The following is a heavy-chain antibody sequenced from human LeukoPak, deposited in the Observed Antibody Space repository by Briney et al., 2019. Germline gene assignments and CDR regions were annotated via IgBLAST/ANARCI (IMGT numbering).Heavy chain of an antibody. D-gene: IGHD5-18*01. J-gene: IGHJ4*02. V-gene: IGHV1-2*06. CDR2: INPNSGGT. CDR3: ARVLRSVDTAMVTAY. CDR1: GYTFTGYY. Sequence: ASVKVSCKASGYTFTGYYVHWVRQAPGQGLEWMGRINPNSGGTNYAQKFQGRVTMTRDTSISTAYMELSRLRSDDTAVYYCARVLRSVDTAMVTAYWGQGTLVTVSS.